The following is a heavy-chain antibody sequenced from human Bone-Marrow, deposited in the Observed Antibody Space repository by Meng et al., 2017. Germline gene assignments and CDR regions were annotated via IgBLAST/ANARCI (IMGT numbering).Heavy chain of an antibody. V-gene: IGHV4-34*01. CDR2: INHSGST. CDR1: GGSFSGYY. D-gene: IGHD3-22*01. CDR3: ARASHYYDSSGYYVFDY. Sequence: GSLRLSCAVYGGSFSGYYWSWIRQPPGKGLEWIGEINHSGSTNYNPSLKSRVTISVDTSKNQFSLKLNSVTAADTAVYYCARASHYYDSSGYYVFDYWGQGTLVTVSS. J-gene: IGHJ4*02.